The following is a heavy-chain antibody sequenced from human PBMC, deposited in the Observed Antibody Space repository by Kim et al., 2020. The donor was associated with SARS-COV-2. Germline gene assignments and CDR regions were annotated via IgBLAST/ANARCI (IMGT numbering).Heavy chain of an antibody. J-gene: IGHJ4*02. Sequence: SETLSLTCTVYGGYISTYYWSWIRQPPGKGLEWIGYVDNSGSNNYNPSLKRRVTISIDTSKIEFSLRLTSVTAADTAVYYCARTGRSWVGASYFFDHWGQGSLVTVSS. CDR2: VDNSGSN. D-gene: IGHD1-26*01. V-gene: IGHV4-59*01. CDR3: ARTGRSWVGASYFFDH. CDR1: GGYISTYY.